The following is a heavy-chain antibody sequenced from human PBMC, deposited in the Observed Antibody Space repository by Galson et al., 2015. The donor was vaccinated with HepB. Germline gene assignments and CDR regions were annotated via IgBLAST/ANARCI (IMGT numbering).Heavy chain of an antibody. V-gene: IGHV3-7*03. CDR1: GFTFSSYW. CDR2: IKQDGSEK. CDR3: ARDYLQGSIAAAGYSSGWSSYFDY. D-gene: IGHD6-19*01. Sequence: SLRLSCAASGFTFSSYWMSWVRQAPGKGLEWVANIKQDGSEKYYVDSVKGRFTISRDNAKNSLYLQMNSLRAEDTAVYYCARDYLQGSIAAAGYSSGWSSYFDYWGQGTLVTVSS. J-gene: IGHJ4*02.